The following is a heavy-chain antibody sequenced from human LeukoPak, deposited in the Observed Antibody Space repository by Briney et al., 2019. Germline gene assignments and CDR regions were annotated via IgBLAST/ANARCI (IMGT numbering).Heavy chain of an antibody. CDR3: ARDRIDYYDSSGYSDLYYFDY. CDR2: INPNSGGT. J-gene: IGHJ4*02. V-gene: IGHV1-2*02. D-gene: IGHD3-22*01. CDR1: GYTFTGYY. Sequence: PGASVKVSCKASGYTFTGYYMHWVRQAPGQGLEWMGWINPNSGGTNYAQKFQGRVTMTRDTSISTAYMELSRLRSDDTAVYYCARDRIDYYDSSGYSDLYYFDYWGQGTLVTVSS.